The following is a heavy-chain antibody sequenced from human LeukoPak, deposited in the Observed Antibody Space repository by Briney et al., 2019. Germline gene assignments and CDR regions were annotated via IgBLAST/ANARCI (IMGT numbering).Heavy chain of an antibody. V-gene: IGHV4-39*01. CDR3: ARGRWQFGELRHYYGMDV. CDR1: GGSVSSTTYY. CDR2: INYSGST. Sequence: MASETLSLTCTVSGGSVSSTTYYWSWIRQPPGKGLEWIASINYSGSTYYNPSLKSRVTISVDTSENQFSLKLSSVTAADTAVYYCARGRWQFGELRHYYGMDVWGQGTTVTVSS. J-gene: IGHJ6*02. D-gene: IGHD3-10*01.